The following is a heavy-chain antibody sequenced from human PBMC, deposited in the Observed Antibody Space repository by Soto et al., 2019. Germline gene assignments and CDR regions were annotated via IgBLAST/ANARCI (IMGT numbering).Heavy chain of an antibody. CDR3: ARDKKGGYYDSSTPGALDI. CDR1: GFTFSSYS. CDR2: ISSSSGTI. D-gene: IGHD3-22*01. Sequence: PGGSLRLSCAASGFTFSSYSMNWVRQAPGKGLEWVSYISSSSGTIYYADSVKGRFTISRDNAKKSLHLQMNSLRDEDTAVYYCARDKKGGYYDSSTPGALDIWGQGTMVTVSS. V-gene: IGHV3-48*02. J-gene: IGHJ3*02.